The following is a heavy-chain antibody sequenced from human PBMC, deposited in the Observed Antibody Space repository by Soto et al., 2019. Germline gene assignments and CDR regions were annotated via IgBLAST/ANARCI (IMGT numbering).Heavy chain of an antibody. Sequence: GGSLRLSCAASGFTFSSYAMSWVRQAPGKGLEWVSAISGSGGSTYYADSVKGRFTISRDNSKNTLYLQMNSLRAEDTAVYYCAKADYDILTGYYWGRGAFDIWGQGTMVTVSS. CDR2: ISGSGGST. CDR3: AKADYDILTGYYWGRGAFDI. J-gene: IGHJ3*02. V-gene: IGHV3-23*01. D-gene: IGHD3-9*01. CDR1: GFTFSSYA.